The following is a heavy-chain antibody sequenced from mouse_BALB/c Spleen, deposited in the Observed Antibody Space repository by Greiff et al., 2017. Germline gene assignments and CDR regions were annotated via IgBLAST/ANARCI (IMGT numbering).Heavy chain of an antibody. V-gene: IGHV1-69*01. Sequence: QVQLQQPGAELVKPGASVKLSCTASGYTFTSYWMHWVRQRPGQSLEWIGDIDPSDSYTNYNQKFKGKSTLTVAKSSSTDYMQLSSLTSEDSAVYCGANYYGSSPWFAYWGQGTLVTVSA. CDR2: IDPSDSYT. CDR3: ANYYGSSPWFAY. CDR1: GYTFTSYW. J-gene: IGHJ3*01. D-gene: IGHD1-1*01.